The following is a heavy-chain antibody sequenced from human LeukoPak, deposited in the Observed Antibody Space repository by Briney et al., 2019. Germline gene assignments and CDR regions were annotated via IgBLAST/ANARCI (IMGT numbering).Heavy chain of an antibody. CDR3: AISHKWLLLDY. CDR2: INHSGIT. CDR1: GASFSGYY. Sequence: PSETLSLTCAFYGASFSGYYWRWIRQPPGKGLEWIGEINHSGITTYNPSLKSRATISVDTSKKQFSLKLNSVTAADTAVYYCAISHKWLLLDYWGQGTLVTVSS. D-gene: IGHD2-15*01. V-gene: IGHV4-34*01. J-gene: IGHJ4*02.